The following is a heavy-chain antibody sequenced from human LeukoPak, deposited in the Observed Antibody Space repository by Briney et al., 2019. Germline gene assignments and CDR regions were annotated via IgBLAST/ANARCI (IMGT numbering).Heavy chain of an antibody. CDR2: IYYSGST. CDR3: ARGQTVYCSSTSCLANAFDI. Sequence: PSETLSLTCTVSGGSISSSSYYWGWIRQPPGKGLEWIGSIYYSGSTYYNPSLKSRVTISVDTSKNQFSLKLSSVTAADTAAYYCARGQTVYCSSTSCLANAFDIWGQGTMVTVSS. J-gene: IGHJ3*02. CDR1: GGSISSSSYY. D-gene: IGHD2-2*01. V-gene: IGHV4-39*01.